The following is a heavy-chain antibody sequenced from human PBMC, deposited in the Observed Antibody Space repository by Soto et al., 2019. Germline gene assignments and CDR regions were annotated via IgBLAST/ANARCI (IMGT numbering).Heavy chain of an antibody. D-gene: IGHD4-17*01. CDR2: IYHNGNS. CDR3: ARHISVPTTRGFDY. J-gene: IGHJ4*02. CDR1: GASISSNW. V-gene: IGHV4-4*02. Sequence: QVHLQESGPGLVKPSGTLSLTCDVSGASISSNWWSWVRQPPGKGLEWVGEIYHNGNSHYNPSLEGRATMSIDMSKNQISLRLTSVTAADTAVYYCARHISVPTTRGFDYWGQGALVPVSS.